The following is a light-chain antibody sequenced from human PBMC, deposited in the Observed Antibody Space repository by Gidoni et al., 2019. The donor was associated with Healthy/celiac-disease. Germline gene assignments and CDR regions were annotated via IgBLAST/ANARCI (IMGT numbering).Light chain of an antibody. CDR1: QNIFYSSNNKNY. Sequence: DIVMTQSPGSLAVSLGERATINCKSSQNIFYSSNNKNYLTWYQQKPGQPPKLLIYWASNRECGVPERFSGRGSGTDCTLTISSLQAEDVAVYYCQQDYSTPFTFXQXTTVDIK. J-gene: IGKJ3*01. CDR3: QQDYSTPFT. CDR2: WAS. V-gene: IGKV4-1*01.